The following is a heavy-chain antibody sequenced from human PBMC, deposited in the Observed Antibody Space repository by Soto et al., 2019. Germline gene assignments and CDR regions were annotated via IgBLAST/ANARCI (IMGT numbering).Heavy chain of an antibody. J-gene: IGHJ5*02. Sequence: ETLSLTCTVSGGSISSYYWSWIRQPPGKGLEWIGYIYYSGSTNYNPSLKSRVTISVDTSKNQFSLKLSSVTAADTAVYYCARHGFGVVRWWFDPWGQGTLVTVSS. V-gene: IGHV4-59*08. D-gene: IGHD3-3*01. CDR3: ARHGFGVVRWWFDP. CDR2: IYYSGST. CDR1: GGSISSYY.